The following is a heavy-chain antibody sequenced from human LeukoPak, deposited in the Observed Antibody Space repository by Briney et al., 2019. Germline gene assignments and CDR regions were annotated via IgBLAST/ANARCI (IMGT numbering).Heavy chain of an antibody. CDR1: GFTFRKAW. V-gene: IGHV3-15*01. D-gene: IGHD2-15*01. CDR3: TTATAGSVGY. Sequence: GGSLRLSCAASGFTFRKAWMGCVCPAPGKGLECVVGIKSKTDGATTDYAAPVKARFTISRDESRTTGYRHLYSLQTGLTAVFYCTTATAGSVGYWGQGTLVTVSS. CDR2: IKSKTDGATT. J-gene: IGHJ4*02.